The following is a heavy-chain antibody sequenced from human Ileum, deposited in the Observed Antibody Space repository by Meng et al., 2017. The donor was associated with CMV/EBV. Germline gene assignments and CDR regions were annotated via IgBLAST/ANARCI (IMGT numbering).Heavy chain of an antibody. Sequence: QVHITPGGAGPLKPSETPSPNCGVYGGSFSGYFWGWIRQPPGKGLEGSAEFSHSGVTNYNPSLKRRVTISIDTSKNQFPLHLSSVTAADTAVYYCAREPPFVPADSWGQGTLVTVSS. J-gene: IGHJ4*02. CDR1: GGSFSGYF. D-gene: IGHD2-21*01. V-gene: IGHV4-34*02. CDR3: AREPPFVPADS. CDR2: FSHSGVT.